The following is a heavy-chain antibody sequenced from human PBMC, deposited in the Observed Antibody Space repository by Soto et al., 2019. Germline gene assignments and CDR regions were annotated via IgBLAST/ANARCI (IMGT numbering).Heavy chain of an antibody. V-gene: IGHV3-23*01. J-gene: IGHJ6*02. Sequence: PVGSLRLSCAASGFTFSSYAMSWVRQAPGKGLEWVSAISGSGGSTYYADSVKGRFTISRDNSKNTLYLQMNSLRAEDTAVYYCAKGGSTYYYYGMDVWGQGTTVTVSS. CDR3: AKGGSTYYYYGMDV. D-gene: IGHD6-13*01. CDR2: ISGSGGST. CDR1: GFTFSSYA.